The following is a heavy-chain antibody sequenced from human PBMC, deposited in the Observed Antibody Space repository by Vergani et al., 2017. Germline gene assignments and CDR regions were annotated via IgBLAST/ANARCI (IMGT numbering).Heavy chain of an antibody. CDR3: ASQGAVAAPFDY. D-gene: IGHD6-19*01. J-gene: IGHJ4*02. CDR2: IYHSGRT. V-gene: IGHV4-38-2*01. CDR1: GYSISSGYY. Sequence: QVKLQESGPGLVKPSETLSLTCAVSGYSISSGYYWGWIRQPPGKGLEWIGSIYHSGRTYYNPSLKSRVTISVDTSKNQFSLKLRSVTAADTAVYYCASQGAVAAPFDYWGQGTLVTVSS.